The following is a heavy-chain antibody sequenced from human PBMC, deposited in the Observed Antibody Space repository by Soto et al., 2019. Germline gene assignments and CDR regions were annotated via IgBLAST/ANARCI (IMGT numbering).Heavy chain of an antibody. D-gene: IGHD3-3*01. CDR2: IDPSDSYT. J-gene: IGHJ4*02. V-gene: IGHV5-10-1*01. CDR1: GYSFTSYW. CDR3: ARHLGYYDFWSGYHYLGY. Sequence: GESLKISCKGSGYSFTSYWISWVRQMPGKGLEWMGRIDPSDSYTNYSPSFQGHVTISADKSISTAYLQWSSLKASDTAMYYCARHLGYYDFWSGYHYLGYWGQGTLVTVSS.